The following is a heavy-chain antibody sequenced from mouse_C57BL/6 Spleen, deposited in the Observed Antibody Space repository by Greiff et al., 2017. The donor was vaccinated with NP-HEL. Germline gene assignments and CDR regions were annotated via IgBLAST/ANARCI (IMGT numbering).Heavy chain of an antibody. Sequence: EVKLVESGGGLVKPGGSLKLSCAASGFTFSSYAMSWVRQTPEKRLEWVATISDGGSYTYYPDNVKGRFTISRDNAKNNLYLQMSHLKSEDTAMYDCARANGNPYWYFDVWGTGTTVTVSS. CDR3: ARANGNPYWYFDV. V-gene: IGHV5-4*03. D-gene: IGHD2-1*01. CDR1: GFTFSSYA. J-gene: IGHJ1*03. CDR2: ISDGGSYT.